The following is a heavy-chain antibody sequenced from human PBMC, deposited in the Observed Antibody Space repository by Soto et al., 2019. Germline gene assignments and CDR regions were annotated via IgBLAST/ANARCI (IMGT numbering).Heavy chain of an antibody. J-gene: IGHJ4*02. CDR2: IFHDGAA. CDR1: CVSISSGNW. D-gene: IGHD3-10*01. Sequence: SETLSLTCAVSCVSISSGNWWTWVRQSPQRGLEYIGEIFHDGAANYYPSFERRVAISVDTSKNQFSLKLTSVTAADTAIYFCARLVYDTRLNYMYFDFWGQGTLVTVSS. CDR3: ARLVYDTRLNYMYFDF. V-gene: IGHV4-4*02.